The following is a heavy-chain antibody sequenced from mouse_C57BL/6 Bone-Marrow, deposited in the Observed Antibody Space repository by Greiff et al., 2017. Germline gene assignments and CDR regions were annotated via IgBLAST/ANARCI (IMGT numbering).Heavy chain of an antibody. D-gene: IGHD1-1*01. CDR2: INPGSGGT. CDR1: GYAFTNYL. V-gene: IGHV1-54*01. Sequence: VQLQQSGAELVRPGTSVKVSCKASGYAFTNYLIEWVKQRPGQGLEWVGVINPGSGGTNYNEKVKGKATLTADKSSSTAYMQLSSLTSADYAVYFCARFYYYGSSLFDYWGQGTTLTVSS. CDR3: ARFYYYGSSLFDY. J-gene: IGHJ2*01.